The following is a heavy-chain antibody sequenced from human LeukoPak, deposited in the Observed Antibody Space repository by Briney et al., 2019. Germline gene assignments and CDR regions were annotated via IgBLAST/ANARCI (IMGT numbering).Heavy chain of an antibody. CDR3: ASIYCSSTSCYGPVDY. CDR2: ISAYNGNT. D-gene: IGHD2-2*01. CDR1: GYTFTSYG. J-gene: IGHJ4*02. V-gene: IGHV1-18*04. Sequence: ASVKVSCTASGYTFTSYGISWVRQAPGQGLEWMGWISAYNGNTNYAQKLQGRVTMTTDTFTSTAYMELRSLRSDDTAVYYCASIYCSSTSCYGPVDYWGQGTLVTVSS.